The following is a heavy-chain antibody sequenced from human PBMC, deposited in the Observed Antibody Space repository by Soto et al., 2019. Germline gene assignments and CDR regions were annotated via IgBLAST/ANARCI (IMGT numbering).Heavy chain of an antibody. V-gene: IGHV1-2*02. CDR3: TREEAGYGSAGYY. Sequence: ASVKASSKVSGYTFTGYYMHWVRQAPGQGLEWMGWINDNSGGRNYAQKFQGRVTMTRDTTISTAYMVLSRLRSDDTAVYYCTREEAGYGSAGYYWGQGTLVTVSS. CDR2: INDNSGGR. J-gene: IGHJ4*02. D-gene: IGHD3-9*01. CDR1: GYTFTGYY.